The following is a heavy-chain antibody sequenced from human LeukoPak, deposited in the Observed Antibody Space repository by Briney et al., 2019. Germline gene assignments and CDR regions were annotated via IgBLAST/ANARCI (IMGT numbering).Heavy chain of an antibody. J-gene: IGHJ4*02. V-gene: IGHV3-23*01. CDR3: AKTAGSTLLPYDY. CDR1: GFTFSSYA. CDR2: ISGSGGST. D-gene: IGHD3-10*01. Sequence: GGSLRLSCAASGFTFSSYAMRLVRQAPGKGLEWVSAISGSGGSTYYADSVKGRFTISRDNSKKTLYLQMNSLRTEDTAVYYCAKTAGSTLLPYDYWGQGTLVTVSS.